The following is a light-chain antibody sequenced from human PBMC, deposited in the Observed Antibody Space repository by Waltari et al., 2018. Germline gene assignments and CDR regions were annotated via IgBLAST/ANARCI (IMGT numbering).Light chain of an antibody. J-gene: IGKJ3*01. CDR1: KGLVHSDGNTY. CDR2: KVY. V-gene: IGKV2-30*02. Sequence: DVVMTQAALSLSINPGQPDSISCRTSKGLVHSDGNTYLSWYQQKSGQPPRNLINKVYNRDSGVPDRFSCSGTGTDFTLKITRVESEHVGIYYCGQGSHLPPSTFTPGTKLDIE. CDR3: GQGSHLPPST.